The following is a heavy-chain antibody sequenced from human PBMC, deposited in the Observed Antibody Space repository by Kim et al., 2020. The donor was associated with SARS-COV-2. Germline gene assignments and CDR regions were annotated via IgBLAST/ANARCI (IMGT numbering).Heavy chain of an antibody. J-gene: IGHJ6*02. V-gene: IGHV3-11*06. Sequence: VKGRFTISRDNAKNSLYLQMNSLRAEDPAVYYCAGFYSNYVLGGYYYGMDVWGQGTTVPVSS. CDR3: AGFYSNYVLGGYYYGMDV. D-gene: IGHD4-4*01.